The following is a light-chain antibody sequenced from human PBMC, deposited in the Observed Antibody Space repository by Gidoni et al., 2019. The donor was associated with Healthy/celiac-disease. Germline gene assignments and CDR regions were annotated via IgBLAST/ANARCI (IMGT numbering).Light chain of an antibody. CDR2: GAS. Sequence: EIVMTPSPATLSVSPGESATISCRASHSVSSNLAWYQQKPGQAPRLLIYGASTRATGIPARFSGSGSGTEFTLTISSLQSEDFAVYYCQQYNNWPPCSFGQXTKLEIK. J-gene: IGKJ2*04. V-gene: IGKV3-15*01. CDR1: HSVSSN. CDR3: QQYNNWPPCS.